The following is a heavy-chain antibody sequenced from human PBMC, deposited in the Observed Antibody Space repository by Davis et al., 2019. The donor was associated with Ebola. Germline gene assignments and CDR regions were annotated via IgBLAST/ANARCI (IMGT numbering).Heavy chain of an antibody. D-gene: IGHD1-1*01. Sequence: ASVKVSCKASGHTFTNYYMHWVRQAPGLGLEWMGWFSVYNGNTNYAEKFQGRVTMTTDTSTSTAYMELRSLRSDDTAVYYCARKRGTAFDIWGQGTMVTVSS. V-gene: IGHV1-18*04. CDR3: ARKRGTAFDI. CDR1: GHTFTNYY. J-gene: IGHJ3*02. CDR2: FSVYNGNT.